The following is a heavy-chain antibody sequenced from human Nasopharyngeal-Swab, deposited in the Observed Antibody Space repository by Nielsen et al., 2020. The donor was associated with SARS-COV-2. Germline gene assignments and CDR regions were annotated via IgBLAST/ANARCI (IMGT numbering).Heavy chain of an antibody. V-gene: IGHV3-30*18. D-gene: IGHD2-8*01. CDR3: AKGYGRPAPSTYFDN. CDR1: GFTFSHYG. Sequence: GESLKISCAASGFTFSHYGMNWVRQAPGKGLEWVAVISDDGNNKYYADSVKGRFTISRDNSKNTLYLQMNSLSAEDTAVYYCAKGYGRPAPSTYFDNWGQGTLVTVSS. J-gene: IGHJ4*02. CDR2: ISDDGNNK.